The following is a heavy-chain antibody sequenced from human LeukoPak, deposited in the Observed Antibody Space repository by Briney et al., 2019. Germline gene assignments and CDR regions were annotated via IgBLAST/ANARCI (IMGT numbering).Heavy chain of an antibody. CDR1: GGSISSYY. CDR2: IYYSGNT. Sequence: PSETLSLTCTVSGGSISSYYWSWIRQPPGKGLEWIGYIYYSGNTNYNPSLKSRVTISVDTSKNQFSLKLSSVTAADTAVYYCARQNVDTAMPFDYWGQGTLVTVSS. J-gene: IGHJ4*02. CDR3: ARQNVDTAMPFDY. V-gene: IGHV4-59*08. D-gene: IGHD5-18*01.